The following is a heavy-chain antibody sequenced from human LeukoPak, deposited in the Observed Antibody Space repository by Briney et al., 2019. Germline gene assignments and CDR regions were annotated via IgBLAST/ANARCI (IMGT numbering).Heavy chain of an antibody. CDR1: GYTFDDEY. CDR2: INPQNGDT. V-gene: IGHV1-2*02. Sequence: ASVWVSCKASGYTFDDEYIHWVRQAPGLGLEWMGLINPQNGDTNYAQRFQGRVTMTRDTSISTAYMELRSLKSDDSATYYCARRVQKLVATSWFDPWGQGTLVTVSS. J-gene: IGHJ5*02. CDR3: ARRVQKLVATSWFDP. D-gene: IGHD5-12*01.